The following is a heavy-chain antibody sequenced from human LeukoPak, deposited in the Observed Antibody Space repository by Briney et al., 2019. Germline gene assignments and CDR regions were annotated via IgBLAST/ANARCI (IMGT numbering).Heavy chain of an antibody. CDR3: ARDPRYNWNDVNFDY. CDR1: GLTFSSYS. CDR2: ISSSSSYI. D-gene: IGHD1-1*01. J-gene: IGHJ4*02. Sequence: GGSLRLSCAASGLTFSSYSMNWVRQAPGKGLEWVSSISSSSSYIYYADSVKGRFTISRDNAKNSLYLQMNSLRAEDTAVYYCARDPRYNWNDVNFDYWGQGTLVTVSS. V-gene: IGHV3-21*01.